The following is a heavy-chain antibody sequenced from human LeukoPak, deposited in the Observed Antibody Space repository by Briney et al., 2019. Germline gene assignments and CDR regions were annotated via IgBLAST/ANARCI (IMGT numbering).Heavy chain of an antibody. J-gene: IGHJ4*02. D-gene: IGHD6-13*01. CDR3: PRGAISSWYED. Sequence: GGSLRLSCAGSGFTVSSSYMSWVRQAPGKGLEWVSVLYSGGSIFYADSVKGRFTISRDISKNMLYLQMNSLRADDTAAYYCPRGAISSWYEDWGQGTLVTVSS. V-gene: IGHV3-66*01. CDR2: LYSGGSI. CDR1: GFTVSSSY.